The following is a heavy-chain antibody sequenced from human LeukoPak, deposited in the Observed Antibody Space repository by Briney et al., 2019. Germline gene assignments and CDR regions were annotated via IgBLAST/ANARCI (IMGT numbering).Heavy chain of an antibody. Sequence: SETLSLTCAVYGGSFSGYYWSWIRQPPGKGLEWIGEINHSGSTNYNPSLKGRVTISVDTSKNQFSLKLSSVTAADTAVYYCARGRVRRGGYFDYWGQGTLVTVSS. V-gene: IGHV4-34*01. D-gene: IGHD3-16*01. J-gene: IGHJ4*02. CDR2: INHSGST. CDR1: GGSFSGYY. CDR3: ARGRVRRGGYFDY.